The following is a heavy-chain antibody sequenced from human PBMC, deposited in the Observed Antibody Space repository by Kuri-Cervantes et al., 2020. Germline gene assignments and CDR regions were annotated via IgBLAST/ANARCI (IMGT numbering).Heavy chain of an antibody. CDR1: GFTVSSNY. CDR2: IYSGGST. Sequence: GGSLRLSCAASGFTVSSNYMSWVRQAPGKGLEWVSVIYSGGSTYYADSVKGRFTISRDNSKNTLYLQMNSLRAEDTAVYYCARCVYYDYVWGSYRYTGSEYYFDYWGQGTLVTVSS. V-gene: IGHV3-53*01. J-gene: IGHJ4*02. CDR3: ARCVYYDYVWGSYRYTGSEYYFDY. D-gene: IGHD3-16*02.